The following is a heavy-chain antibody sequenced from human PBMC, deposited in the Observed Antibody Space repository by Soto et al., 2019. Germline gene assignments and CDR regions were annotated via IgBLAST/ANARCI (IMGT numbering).Heavy chain of an antibody. D-gene: IGHD3-22*01. CDR3: ARGLIYDSSGYYFDY. CDR2: IYPGGVNI. J-gene: IGHJ4*02. V-gene: IGHV1-46*01. CDR1: GYSFTSHY. Sequence: ASVKVSCKAIGYSFTSHYMHWVRQAPGQGLEWMGTIYPGGVNIGYAQKFKGRVTMTKDTSTSTVYMELSSLRSEDTAVYYCARGLIYDSSGYYFDYWGQGTLVTVSS.